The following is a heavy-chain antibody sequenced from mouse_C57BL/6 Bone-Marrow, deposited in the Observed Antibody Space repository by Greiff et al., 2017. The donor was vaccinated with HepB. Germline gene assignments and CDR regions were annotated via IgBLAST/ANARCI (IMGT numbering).Heavy chain of an antibody. CDR2: IDPENGDT. J-gene: IGHJ2*01. D-gene: IGHD1-1*01. Sequence: VHVKQSGAELVRPGASVKLSCTASGFNIKDDYMHWVKQRPEQGLEWIGWIDPENGDTEYASKFQGKATITADTSSNTAYLQLSSLASEDTAVYYCTTGSTRYWGQGTTLTVSS. CDR1: GFNIKDDY. V-gene: IGHV14-4*01. CDR3: TTGSTRY.